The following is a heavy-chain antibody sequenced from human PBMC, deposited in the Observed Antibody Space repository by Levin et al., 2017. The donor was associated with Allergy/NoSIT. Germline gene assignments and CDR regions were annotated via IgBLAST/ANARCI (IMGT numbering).Heavy chain of an antibody. Sequence: GESLKISCAASGFTFDDYGMSWVRQAPGKGLEWVSGINWNGGSTGYADSVKGRFTISRDNAKNSLYLQMNSLRAEDTALYYCARVGYCGSTSCSYYFAYWGQGTRVTVSS. J-gene: IGHJ4*02. CDR1: GFTFDDYG. CDR3: ARVGYCGSTSCSYYFAY. D-gene: IGHD2-2*01. V-gene: IGHV3-20*04. CDR2: INWNGGST.